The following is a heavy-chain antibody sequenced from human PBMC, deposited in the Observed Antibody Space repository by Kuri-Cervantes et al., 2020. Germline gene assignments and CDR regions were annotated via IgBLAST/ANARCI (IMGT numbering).Heavy chain of an antibody. Sequence: SGPTLVKPTQTLTLTCTFSGFSLTTSGVGVGWIRQPPGKALEWLALIYWDDDKRYNPSLRSRLSITKDTSENQVVLTMINVDPVDTATYYCAHTIPLRSSTNWNFGSSDYWGQGTLVTVSS. D-gene: IGHD1-7*01. CDR1: GFSLTTSGVG. CDR2: IYWDDDK. CDR3: AHTIPLRSSTNWNFGSSDY. V-gene: IGHV2-5*02. J-gene: IGHJ4*02.